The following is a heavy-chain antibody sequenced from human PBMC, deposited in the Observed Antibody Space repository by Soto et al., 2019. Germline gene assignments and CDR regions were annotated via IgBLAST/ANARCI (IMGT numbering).Heavy chain of an antibody. CDR3: ARVSGSYYYGMDV. CDR2: INHSGST. Sequence: SETLSLTCAVYGGSFSGYYWTWIRQPPGTGLEWIGEINHSGSTNYNPSLKSRVTISVDKSKNQFSLKLSSVTAADTAVYYCARVSGSYYYGMDVWGQGTTVTVSS. D-gene: IGHD1-26*01. J-gene: IGHJ6*02. CDR1: GGSFSGYY. V-gene: IGHV4-34*01.